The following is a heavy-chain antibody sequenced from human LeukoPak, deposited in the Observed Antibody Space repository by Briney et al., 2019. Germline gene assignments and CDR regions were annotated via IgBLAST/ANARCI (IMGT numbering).Heavy chain of an antibody. CDR3: ARRGREAPSGSYDY. Sequence: GGSLRLSCAAYGFTVSSNYMSWVRQAPGKGLEWVSVIYSGGSTYYADSVKGRFTISRDDSKNTLYLQMNSLRAEDTAVYYCARRGREAPSGSYDYWGQGTLVTVSS. CDR2: IYSGGST. J-gene: IGHJ4*02. D-gene: IGHD1-26*01. V-gene: IGHV3-66*02. CDR1: GFTVSSNY.